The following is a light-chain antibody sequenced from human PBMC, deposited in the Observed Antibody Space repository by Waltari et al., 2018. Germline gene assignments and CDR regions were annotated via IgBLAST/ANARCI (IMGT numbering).Light chain of an antibody. CDR2: RNN. J-gene: IGLJ2*01. CDR1: SSNIGSNY. V-gene: IGLV1-47*01. CDR3: AAWDDTLSGVV. Sequence: QSVLTQPPSGSGTPGQRVTISCSGSSSNIGSNYVYWYQQLPGTAPRLLIYRNNQRPSGAPDRFSGSKSGTSASLAISGLRSDDEADYYCAAWDDTLSGVVFGGGTKLTVL.